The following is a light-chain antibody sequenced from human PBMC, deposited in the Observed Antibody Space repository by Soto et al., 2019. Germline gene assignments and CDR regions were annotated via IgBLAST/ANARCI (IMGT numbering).Light chain of an antibody. CDR3: QPYYNPPQT. CDR1: QSILYSSNNKNY. J-gene: IGKJ1*01. V-gene: IGKV4-1*01. Sequence: DIVMTQSPDSLAVSLGERATINCKSSQSILYSSNNKNYLAWYQQKPGQPPKLLIYWASTRESGVPDRFSGSGSGTDFTLTISSLQAEDVAVYYCQPYYNPPQTFGQGTKVEIK. CDR2: WAS.